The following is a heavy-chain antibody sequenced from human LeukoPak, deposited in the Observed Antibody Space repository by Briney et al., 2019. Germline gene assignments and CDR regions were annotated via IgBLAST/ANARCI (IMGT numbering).Heavy chain of an antibody. Sequence: ASETLSLTCTVSGDSITTFYWNWIRQPAGKGLEWIGRIYASGSTNYNPSLMSRVTMSVDTSKNQFSLKLTSVTAADTAVYYCSKSRGGGSYFGARDYNWFDPWGQGTLVTVSS. J-gene: IGHJ5*02. CDR3: SKSRGGGSYFGARDYNWFDP. D-gene: IGHD1-26*01. V-gene: IGHV4-4*07. CDR2: IYASGST. CDR1: GDSITTFY.